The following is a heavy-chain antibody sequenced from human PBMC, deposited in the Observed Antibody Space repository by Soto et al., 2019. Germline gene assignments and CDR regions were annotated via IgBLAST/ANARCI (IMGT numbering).Heavy chain of an antibody. CDR1: GGSISSYY. CDR2: IYYSGST. J-gene: IGHJ6*03. CDR3: ARRFYSSRYYYYMDV. D-gene: IGHD6-13*01. V-gene: IGHV4-59*08. Sequence: SETLSLTCTVSGGSISSYYWSWIRQPPGKGLEWIGYIYYSGSTNYNPSLKSRVTISVDTSKNQFSLKLSSVTAADPAVYYCARRFYSSRYYYYMDVWGKGTTVTVSS.